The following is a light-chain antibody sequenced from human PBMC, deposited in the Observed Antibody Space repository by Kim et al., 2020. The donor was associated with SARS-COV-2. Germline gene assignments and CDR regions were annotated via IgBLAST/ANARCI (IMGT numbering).Light chain of an antibody. CDR1: QSISSY. Sequence: DIQMTQSPSSLSASVGDRVTITCRASQSISSYLNWYQQKPGKAPKLLIYAASSLQSGVPSRFSGSGSGTDFTLTISSPQPEDFATYYCQQSYSTPRTFGQGNKVDIK. CDR2: AAS. CDR3: QQSYSTPRT. J-gene: IGKJ1*01. V-gene: IGKV1-39*01.